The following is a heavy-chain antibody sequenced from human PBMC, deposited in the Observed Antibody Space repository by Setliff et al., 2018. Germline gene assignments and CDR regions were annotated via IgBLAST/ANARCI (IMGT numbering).Heavy chain of an antibody. D-gene: IGHD7-27*01. J-gene: IGHJ3*02. Sequence: LRLSCAASGFTFSSYAMHWVRQAPGKGLEWVAVISYDGSNKYYADSVKGRFTISRDNAKNTLYLHMNSLRAEDTAVYYCARSGGTTLGNAFDIWGQGTLVTVSS. CDR2: ISYDGSNK. V-gene: IGHV3-30*04. CDR3: ARSGGTTLGNAFDI. CDR1: GFTFSSYA.